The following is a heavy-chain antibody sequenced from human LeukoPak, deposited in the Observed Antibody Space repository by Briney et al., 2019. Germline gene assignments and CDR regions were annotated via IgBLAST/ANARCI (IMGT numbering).Heavy chain of an antibody. D-gene: IGHD3-10*01. V-gene: IGHV1-8*01. CDR1: GYSFTSYD. J-gene: IGHJ4*02. Sequence: ASVKVSCKASGYSFTSYDINWVRQATGQGLEWIGYMNPNTGNTGYAQKFQGRVTLTRDTSISTAYMELSSLTSEDTAVYYCARDSYYGSGSYWQPNYWGQGTLVTVSS. CDR3: ARDSYYGSGSYWQPNY. CDR2: MNPNTGNT.